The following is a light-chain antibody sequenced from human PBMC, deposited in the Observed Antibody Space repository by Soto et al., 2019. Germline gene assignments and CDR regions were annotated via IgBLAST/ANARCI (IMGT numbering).Light chain of an antibody. CDR1: QSISPF. CDR2: XSS. J-gene: IGKJ5*01. Sequence: DIQTTPSPSTLSASVGARVTITCRASQSISPFLNWYQCKPGKPPKLLIYXSSNLRGGVSSRFSGRGSGTDLPLTIDSLQSDDFATYYCQHSSSDLITFGQGTRLEIK. V-gene: IGKV1-39*01. CDR3: QHSSSDLIT.